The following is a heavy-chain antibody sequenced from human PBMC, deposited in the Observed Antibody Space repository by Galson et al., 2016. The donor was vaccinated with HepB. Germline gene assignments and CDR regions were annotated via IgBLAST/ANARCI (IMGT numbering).Heavy chain of an antibody. CDR2: IWYDGSNK. D-gene: IGHD1-7*01. J-gene: IGHJ6*02. V-gene: IGHV3-33*01. Sequence: SLRLSCAASAFTFSTSAMHWVRQAPGKGLEWVAVIWYDGSNKYYAESVKGRFTISRDNSKNTPYLQVNSLRIEDTALYYCAREVRPSGITGTMFTFYYGMDVWGQGTTVTVSS. CDR1: AFTFSTSA. CDR3: AREVRPSGITGTMFTFYYGMDV.